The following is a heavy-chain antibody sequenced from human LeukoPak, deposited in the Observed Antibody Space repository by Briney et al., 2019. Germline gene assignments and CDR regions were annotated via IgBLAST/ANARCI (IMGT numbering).Heavy chain of an antibody. CDR1: GGSISSSNW. CDR3: ARGRIDYDYVWGTYLRPDFDY. J-gene: IGHJ4*02. Sequence: PSGTLSLTCAVSGGSISSSNWRSWVRQPPGKGLEWIGEIYHSGSTNYNPSLKSRVTISVDTSKNQFSLKLSSVTAADTAVYYCARGRIDYDYVWGTYLRPDFDYWGQGTLVTVSS. V-gene: IGHV4-4*02. CDR2: IYHSGST. D-gene: IGHD3-16*02.